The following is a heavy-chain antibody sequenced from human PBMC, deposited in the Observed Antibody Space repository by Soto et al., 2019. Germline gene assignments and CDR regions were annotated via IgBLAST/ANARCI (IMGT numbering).Heavy chain of an antibody. CDR3: AKIRGYSYGPDPGVGMDV. D-gene: IGHD5-18*01. J-gene: IGHJ6*02. Sequence: PGGSLRLSCAASGFTFSSYAMSWVRQAPGKGLEWVSAISGSGGSTYYADSVKGRFTISRDNSKNTLYLQMNSLRAEDTAVYYCAKIRGYSYGPDPGVGMDVWGQGTTVTVSS. CDR2: ISGSGGST. V-gene: IGHV3-23*01. CDR1: GFTFSSYA.